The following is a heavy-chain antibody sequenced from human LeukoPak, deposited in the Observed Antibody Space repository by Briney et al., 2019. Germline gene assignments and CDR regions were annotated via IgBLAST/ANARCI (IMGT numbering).Heavy chain of an antibody. D-gene: IGHD1-26*01. CDR3: ARTGGPWESSDPDY. Sequence: GASVKVSCKASGYTFTSYGISWVRQAPGQGLEWMGWISAYNGNTNYAQKLQGRVTMTTDTSTSTAYMGLRSLRSDDTAVYYCARTGGPWESSDPDYWGQGTLVTVSS. CDR2: ISAYNGNT. J-gene: IGHJ4*02. V-gene: IGHV1-18*01. CDR1: GYTFTSYG.